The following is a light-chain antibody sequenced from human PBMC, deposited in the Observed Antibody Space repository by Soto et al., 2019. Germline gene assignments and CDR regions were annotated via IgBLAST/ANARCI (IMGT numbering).Light chain of an antibody. V-gene: IGLV2-14*01. Sequence: QSALTQPASVSGSPGQSITISCTGTSSDVGGYNYVSWYQQHPGKAPKLMIYDVSNRTSGVSNRFSGSKSGNRASLTISGLQAEDEGDYYCSSYTSSSTLVVGGGTELTVL. CDR1: SSDVGGYNY. J-gene: IGLJ3*02. CDR2: DVS. CDR3: SSYTSSSTLV.